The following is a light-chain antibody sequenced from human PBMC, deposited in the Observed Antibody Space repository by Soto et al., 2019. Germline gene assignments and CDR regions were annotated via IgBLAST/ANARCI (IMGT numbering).Light chain of an antibody. Sequence: QPVLTQSPSASASLGASVKLTCTLSSGHSSYAIAWHQQQPEKGPRYWMKLNSDGSHSKGDGIPDRFSGSSSGAERYLTISSLQSEDEADYYCQTWGTGIHVVFGGGTKLTVL. CDR3: QTWGTGIHVV. CDR2: LNSDGSH. V-gene: IGLV4-69*01. J-gene: IGLJ2*01. CDR1: SGHSSYA.